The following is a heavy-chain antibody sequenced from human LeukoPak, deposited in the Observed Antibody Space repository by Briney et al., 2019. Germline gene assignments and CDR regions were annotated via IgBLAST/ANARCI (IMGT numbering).Heavy chain of an antibody. D-gene: IGHD5-24*01. Sequence: GESLKISCKGSGYSFTSYWIGWVRQMPGKGLGWMGVIYPGDSDTRYSRSFQGQVTISADKSISTAYLQWSSLKASDTAMYYCARREMATIHGFDYWGQGTLVTVSS. V-gene: IGHV5-51*01. CDR1: GYSFTSYW. CDR2: IYPGDSDT. CDR3: ARREMATIHGFDY. J-gene: IGHJ4*02.